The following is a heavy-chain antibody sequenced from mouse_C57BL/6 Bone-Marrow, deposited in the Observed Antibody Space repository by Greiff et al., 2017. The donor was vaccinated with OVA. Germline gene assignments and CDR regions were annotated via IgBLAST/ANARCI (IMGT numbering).Heavy chain of an antibody. Sequence: EVKLVESGGGLVQPGGSLSLSCAASGFTFTDYYMSWVRQPPGKALEWLGFIRNKANGYTTEYSASLKGRLPISRDNSQNILYLQMNTLRAEDSATYYCARVYYDYGAWFAYWGQGTLVTVSA. CDR2: IRNKANGYTT. J-gene: IGHJ3*01. CDR1: GFTFTDYY. CDR3: ARVYYDYGAWFAY. V-gene: IGHV7-3*01. D-gene: IGHD2-4*01.